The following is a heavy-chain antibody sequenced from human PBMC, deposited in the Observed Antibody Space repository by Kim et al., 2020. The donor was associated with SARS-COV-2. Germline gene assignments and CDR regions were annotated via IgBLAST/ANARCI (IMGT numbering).Heavy chain of an antibody. CDR3: AKGSRVYYDFWSGYYRGGIFDF. Sequence: GGSLRLSCAASGFTFSSYAMSWVRQAPVKVLEWVSAISGSGGSTYYADSVKGRFTISRHNSKNTLYLQMNSLRAEDTAVYYCAKGSRVYYDFWSGYYRGGIFDFWGQGTLVNVSS. V-gene: IGHV3-23*01. CDR1: GFTFSSYA. CDR2: ISGSGGST. J-gene: IGHJ4*02. D-gene: IGHD3-3*01.